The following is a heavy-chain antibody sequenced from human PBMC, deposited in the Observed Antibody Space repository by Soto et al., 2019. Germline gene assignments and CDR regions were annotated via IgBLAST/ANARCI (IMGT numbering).Heavy chain of an antibody. D-gene: IGHD5-12*01. CDR3: ASDKDRLQLGGNYYYILDV. Sequence: QVQLEQSGAEVKQPGSSVKVSCKASGGTFSNSAISWVRQAPGQGLEWMGGIMPVFRTPDYAQKFQGRVTITADDSTSTAYRELSVLRSDDTAIYYCASDKDRLQLGGNYYYILDVWGQGTTVTVSS. V-gene: IGHV1-69*12. CDR2: IMPVFRTP. CDR1: GGTFSNSA. J-gene: IGHJ6*02.